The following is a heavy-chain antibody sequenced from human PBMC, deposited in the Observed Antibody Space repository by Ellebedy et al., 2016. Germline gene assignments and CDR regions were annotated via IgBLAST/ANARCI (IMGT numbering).Heavy chain of an antibody. J-gene: IGHJ3*02. V-gene: IGHV4-39*07. CDR1: GGSITRSGYY. CDR3: ARAGDLQLWSDAFDI. CDR2: IDNSGST. D-gene: IGHD5-18*01. Sequence: SETLSLXXTVSGGSITRSGYYWGWIRQPPGKGLEWMGSIDNSGSTYYNPSLKSRVTISVDTSKNQFSLKLSSVTAADTAVYYCARAGDLQLWSDAFDIWGQGTMVTVSS.